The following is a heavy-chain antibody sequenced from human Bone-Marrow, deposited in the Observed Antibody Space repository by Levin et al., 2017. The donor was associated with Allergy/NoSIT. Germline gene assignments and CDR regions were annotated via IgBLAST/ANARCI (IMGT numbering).Heavy chain of an antibody. V-gene: IGHV4-34*01. Sequence: SQTLSLTCAVYGGSFRDSYWSWIRPSPGRGLEWIGEINHSGTSIYNPSLKSRVAISVDTSKNQFSLKLSSVTAADTAVYYCARGPGVPAAEFDYWGQGTLVTVSS. D-gene: IGHD2-2*01. CDR2: INHSGTS. CDR1: GGSFRDSY. J-gene: IGHJ4*02. CDR3: ARGPGVPAAEFDY.